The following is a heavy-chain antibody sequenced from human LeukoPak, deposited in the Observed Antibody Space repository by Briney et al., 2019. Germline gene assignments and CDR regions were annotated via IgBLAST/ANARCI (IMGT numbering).Heavy chain of an antibody. CDR2: ISGSGGNT. J-gene: IGHJ4*02. Sequence: GGSLRPSCAASGFTFSSYAMSWVRQAAGKGLEWVSGISGSGGNTYYADSVKGRFTISRDNSKNTVYLQMNSLRAEDTAVYYCAKGDSRGSGSYYDDYWGQGTLVTVSS. CDR3: AKGDSRGSGSYYDDY. CDR1: GFTFSSYA. D-gene: IGHD3-10*01. V-gene: IGHV3-23*01.